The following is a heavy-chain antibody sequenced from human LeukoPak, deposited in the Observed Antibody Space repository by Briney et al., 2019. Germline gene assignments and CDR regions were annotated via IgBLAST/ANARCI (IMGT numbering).Heavy chain of an antibody. CDR3: ARAHNSGWYGFDY. J-gene: IGHJ4*02. D-gene: IGHD6-13*01. Sequence: PGGSLRLSCAASGFTFSDYYMSWVRQAPGKGLEWVANIKQDGSEKYYVDSVKGRFTISRDNAKNSLYLQMNSLRAEDAAVYYCARAHNSGWYGFDYRGQGTLVTVSS. V-gene: IGHV3-7*01. CDR2: IKQDGSEK. CDR1: GFTFSDYY.